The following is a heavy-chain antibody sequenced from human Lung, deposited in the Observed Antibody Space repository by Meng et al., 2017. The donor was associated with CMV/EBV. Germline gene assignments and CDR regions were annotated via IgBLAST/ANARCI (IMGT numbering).Heavy chain of an antibody. CDR3: ARGYFSLGISPLGGWCGS. Sequence: TLSPXCTVSRGSISDDDYYWSWIRQPPGNGLEWIGYIYYSGTTSYNPSLKSRVTMSVDTSKNQFSLNLSSVTAAATAVYYCARGYFSLGISPLGGWCGSWGQGTXVTVSS. D-gene: IGHD3-9*01. CDR2: IYYSGTT. V-gene: IGHV4-30-4*08. CDR1: RGSISDDDYY. J-gene: IGHJ5*01.